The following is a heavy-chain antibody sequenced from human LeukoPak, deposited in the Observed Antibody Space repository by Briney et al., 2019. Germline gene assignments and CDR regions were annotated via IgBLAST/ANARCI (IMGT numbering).Heavy chain of an antibody. Sequence: SETLSLTCTVSGGSISSYYWSWIRQPPGKGLEWIGYIYYSGSANYNPSLKSRVTISVDTSKNQFSLKLSSVAAAGTAVYYCARHFSSRGGSFDYWGQGTLVTVSS. CDR1: GGSISSYY. D-gene: IGHD3-10*01. J-gene: IGHJ4*02. V-gene: IGHV4-59*08. CDR2: IYYSGSA. CDR3: ARHFSSRGGSFDY.